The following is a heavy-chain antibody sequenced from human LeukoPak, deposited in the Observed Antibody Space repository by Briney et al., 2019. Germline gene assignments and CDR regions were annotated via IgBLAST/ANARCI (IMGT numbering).Heavy chain of an antibody. D-gene: IGHD3-22*01. CDR2: IYHSGST. J-gene: IGHJ3*02. Sequence: SETLSLTCAVSGYSISSGYYWGWIRQPPGKGLEWIGSIYHSGSTYYNPSLKSRVTISVDTSKNQFSLKLSSVTAADTAVYYCARQTSYYDSSGYYPHDAFDIWGQGTMVTVSS. V-gene: IGHV4-38-2*01. CDR1: GYSISSGYY. CDR3: ARQTSYYDSSGYYPHDAFDI.